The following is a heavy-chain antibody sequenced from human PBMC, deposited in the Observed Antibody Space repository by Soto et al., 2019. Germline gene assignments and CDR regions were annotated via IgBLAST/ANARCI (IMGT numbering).Heavy chain of an antibody. J-gene: IGHJ3*02. CDR3: AKDEESMIVVGLEGAFDI. V-gene: IGHV3-23*01. CDR1: GFTFSSYA. Sequence: GGSLRLSCAASGFTFSSYAMSWVRQAPGKGLEWVSAISGSGGSTYYADSVKGRFTISRDNSKNTLYLQMNSLRAEDTAVYYCAKDEESMIVVGLEGAFDIWGQGTMVTVSS. CDR2: ISGSGGST. D-gene: IGHD3-22*01.